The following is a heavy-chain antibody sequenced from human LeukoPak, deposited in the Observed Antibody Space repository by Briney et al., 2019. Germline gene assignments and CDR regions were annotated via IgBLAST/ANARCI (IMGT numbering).Heavy chain of an antibody. CDR1: GFTFDDYA. CDR2: ISWNSGSI. CDR3: AKDINAYSSSFDP. J-gene: IGHJ5*02. V-gene: IGHV3-9*01. D-gene: IGHD6-13*01. Sequence: GRSLRLSCAASGFTFDDYAMHWVRHAPGKGLEWVSGISWNSGSIGYADSVKGRFTISRDNAKNSLYLQMNSLRAEDTALYYCAKDINAYSSSFDPWGQGTLVTVSS.